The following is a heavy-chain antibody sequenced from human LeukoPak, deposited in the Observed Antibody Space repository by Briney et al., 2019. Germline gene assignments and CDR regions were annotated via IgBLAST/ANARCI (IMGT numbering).Heavy chain of an antibody. V-gene: IGHV4-39*07. CDR3: ARVPQRREIGDRGHPEKNWFDP. J-gene: IGHJ5*02. D-gene: IGHD3-16*01. CDR2: IYYSGST. CDR1: GGSISSSSYY. Sequence: PSETLSLTCTVSGGSISSSSYYWGWIRQPPGKGLEWIGSIYYSGSTYYNPSLKSRVTISVDTSKNQFSLKLSSVTAADTAVYYCARVPQRREIGDRGHPEKNWFDPWGQGTLVTVSS.